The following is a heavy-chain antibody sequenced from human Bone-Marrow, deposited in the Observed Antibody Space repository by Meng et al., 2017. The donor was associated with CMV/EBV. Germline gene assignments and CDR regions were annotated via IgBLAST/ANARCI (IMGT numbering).Heavy chain of an antibody. CDR1: GYTFTSYD. CDR3: VRDRKIFGVVIATYYYYGMDV. CDR2: ISAYNGNT. J-gene: IGHJ6*02. V-gene: IGHV1-18*01. D-gene: IGHD3-3*01. Sequence: ASVKVSCKASGYTFTSYDINWVRQATGQGLEWMGWISAYNGNTNYAQKFHERVTMTTDTTTRTVYMELRSLRSDDTAVYYCVRDRKIFGVVIATYYYYGMDVWGQGTTVTVSS.